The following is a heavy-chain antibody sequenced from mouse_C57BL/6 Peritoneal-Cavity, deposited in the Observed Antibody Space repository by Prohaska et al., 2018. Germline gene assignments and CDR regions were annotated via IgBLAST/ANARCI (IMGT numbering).Heavy chain of an antibody. J-gene: IGHJ4*01. CDR1: GYTFTDYN. Sequence: EFQLQQSGPELVKPGASVKIPCNASGYTFTDYNMDWVKQSHGKSLEWIGDINPNNGGTIYNQKFKGKATLTVDKSSSTAYMELRSRTSEDTAVYYCAIYYTIGYWGQGTSVTVSS. V-gene: IGHV1-18*01. CDR3: AIYYTIGY. CDR2: INPNNGGT.